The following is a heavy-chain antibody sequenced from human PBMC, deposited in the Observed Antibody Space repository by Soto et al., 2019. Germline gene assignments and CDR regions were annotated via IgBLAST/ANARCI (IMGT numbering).Heavy chain of an antibody. Sequence: EVQLVESGGGLVQPGGSLRLSCAASGFTISSNYMSWVHQAPGKGLEWVSVIYSGGNTYYADSVKGRFTISRDNSKNTLYLQMNSLRAEDTAVYYCATLTKYDILTGYYPCWGQGTLVTVSS. J-gene: IGHJ4*02. CDR2: IYSGGNT. D-gene: IGHD3-9*01. CDR1: GFTISSNY. V-gene: IGHV3-66*01. CDR3: ATLTKYDILTGYYPC.